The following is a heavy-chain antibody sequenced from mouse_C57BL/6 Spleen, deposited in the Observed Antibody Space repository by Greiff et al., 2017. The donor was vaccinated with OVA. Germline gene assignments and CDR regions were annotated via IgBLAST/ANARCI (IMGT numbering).Heavy chain of an antibody. Sequence: VQLQQSGPELVKPGASVKISCKAFGYAFSSSWMNWVKQRPGKGLEWIGRIYPGDGDTNYNGKFKGKATLTADKSSSTAYMQLSSLTSEDSAVYFCARNYDYDEGEYYFDYWGQGTTLTVSS. CDR1: GYAFSSSW. D-gene: IGHD2-4*01. CDR3: ARNYDYDEGEYYFDY. V-gene: IGHV1-82*01. J-gene: IGHJ2*01. CDR2: IYPGDGDT.